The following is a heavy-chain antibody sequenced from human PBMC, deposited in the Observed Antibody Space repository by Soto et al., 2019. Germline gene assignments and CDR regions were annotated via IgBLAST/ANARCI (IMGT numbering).Heavy chain of an antibody. CDR1: GDSINGYY. V-gene: IGHV4-59*01. CDR2: IYSSGST. D-gene: IGHD1-1*01. J-gene: IGHJ4*02. CDR3: ARARYYGAKNDV. Sequence: QVQLQESGPGLVKPSETLSLTCNVSGDSINGYYWSWIRQPPGKGLEWIGCIYSSGSTKYSPSLRSRVSMSIDTPKSQFSLKLRSVTAADTAIYYCARARYYGAKNDVWGQGTLVTVSS.